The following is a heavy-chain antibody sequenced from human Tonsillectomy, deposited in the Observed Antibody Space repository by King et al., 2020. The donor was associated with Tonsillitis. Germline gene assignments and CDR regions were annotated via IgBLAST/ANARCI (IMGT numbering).Heavy chain of an antibody. Sequence: VQLVESGGGLVKPGGSLRLSCAASGFTFSSYTMNWVRQAPGKGLEWVSSISISGEYIYYADSVKGRFTISRDNAKNSVYLQMNSLRAEDTAVYYCARDRVIVATIRGTFDYWGQGTLVTVSS. CDR2: ISISGEYI. CDR3: ARDRVIVATIRGTFDY. J-gene: IGHJ4*02. CDR1: GFTFSSYT. V-gene: IGHV3-21*01. D-gene: IGHD5-12*01.